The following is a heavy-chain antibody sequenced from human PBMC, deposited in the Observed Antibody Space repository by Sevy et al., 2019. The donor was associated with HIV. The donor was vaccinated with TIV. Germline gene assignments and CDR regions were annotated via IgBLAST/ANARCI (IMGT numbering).Heavy chain of an antibody. V-gene: IGHV4-38-2*01. CDR1: GYSITSGYW. CDR2: VYHNGAT. D-gene: IGHD1-7*01. Sequence: SETLSLTCAVSGYSITSGYWWAWIRQAPGKGLEWIGGVYHNGATQYNPSLESRVTISRDTSQNHVSLRLRSVTAADTAVYYCGSHEWNFERSWGQGIMVTVSS. J-gene: IGHJ1*01. CDR3: GSHEWNFERS.